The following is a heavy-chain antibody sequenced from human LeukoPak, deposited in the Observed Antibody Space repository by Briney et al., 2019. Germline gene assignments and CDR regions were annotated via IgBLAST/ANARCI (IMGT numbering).Heavy chain of an antibody. CDR2: IYHSGST. CDR3: AKHAHYYGAGSYYFDD. V-gene: IGHV4-59*08. CDR1: GDSISTYH. Sequence: SETLSLTCNVSGDSISTYHWSWIRQSPAKGLEWIAYIYHSGSTKYNPSLKSRVTISLDTSKNQFSLKMTSVTAADTAVYYCAKHAHYYGAGSYYFDDWGQGTLVTVSS. D-gene: IGHD3-10*01. J-gene: IGHJ4*02.